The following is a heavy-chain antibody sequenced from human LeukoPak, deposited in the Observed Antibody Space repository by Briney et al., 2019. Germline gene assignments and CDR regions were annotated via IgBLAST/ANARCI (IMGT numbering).Heavy chain of an antibody. CDR2: ISSSSSTI. V-gene: IGHV3-48*04. Sequence: GGSLRLSCAASGFTFSSYSMNWVRQAPGKGLEWVSYISSSSSTIYYADSVKGQFTISRDSAKNSLYLQMNSLRAEDTAVYYCARVKGSSRWYGPDYWGQGTLVTVSS. CDR3: ARVKGSSRWYGPDY. D-gene: IGHD6-13*01. J-gene: IGHJ4*02. CDR1: GFTFSSYS.